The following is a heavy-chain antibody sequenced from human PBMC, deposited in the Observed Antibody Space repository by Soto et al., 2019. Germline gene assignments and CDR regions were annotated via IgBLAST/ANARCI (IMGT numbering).Heavy chain of an antibody. Sequence: SETLSLTCTVSGGSISSSSYYWGWIRQPPGKGLEWIGSIYYSGSTYYNPSLKSRVTISVDTSKNQFSLKLSSVTAADTAVYYCARHSGEQWLVLGWFDPWGQGTLVTVSS. CDR2: IYYSGST. D-gene: IGHD6-19*01. J-gene: IGHJ5*02. V-gene: IGHV4-39*01. CDR3: ARHSGEQWLVLGWFDP. CDR1: GGSISSSSYY.